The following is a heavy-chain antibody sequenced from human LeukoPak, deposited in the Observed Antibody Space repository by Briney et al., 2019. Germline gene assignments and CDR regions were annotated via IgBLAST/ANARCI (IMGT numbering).Heavy chain of an antibody. CDR2: ISYDGSNK. V-gene: IGHV3-30*18. CDR1: GFTFSSYG. Sequence: GGSLRLSCAASGFTFSSYGMHWVRQAPGKGLEWVAVISYDGSNKYYADSVKGRFTISRDNSKNTLYLQTNSLRSEDTAVYYCAKDTPAGIEDYWGQGTLVTVSS. CDR3: AKDTPAGIEDY. J-gene: IGHJ4*02.